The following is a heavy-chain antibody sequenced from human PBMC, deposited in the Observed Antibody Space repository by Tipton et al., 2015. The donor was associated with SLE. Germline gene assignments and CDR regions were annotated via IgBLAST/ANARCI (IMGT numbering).Heavy chain of an antibody. CDR1: GGSISSHY. D-gene: IGHD6-19*01. J-gene: IGHJ5*02. Sequence: TLSLTCIVSGGSISSHYWSWIRQSPGKGLEWIGYVYTSGSTNYNPSFKTRVTISVDTSKNHFSLRLTSVTAADTAVYYCARHAVAGTRWFDPWGQGTLVTVSS. CDR3: ARHAVAGTRWFDP. CDR2: VYTSGST. V-gene: IGHV4-4*08.